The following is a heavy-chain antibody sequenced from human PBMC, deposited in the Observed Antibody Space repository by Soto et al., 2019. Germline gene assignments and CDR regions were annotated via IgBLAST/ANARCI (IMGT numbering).Heavy chain of an antibody. CDR1: GFTFSSYE. J-gene: IGHJ5*02. CDR3: ARDLPYYYDNSGWGA. CDR2: ISSSGTTV. D-gene: IGHD3-22*01. V-gene: IGHV3-48*03. Sequence: EVRLVESGGGLVQPGGSLRLSCAASGFTFSSYEMNWVRQAPGKGLEWVSYISSSGTTVYYADSVKGRFTISRDNAKNSLYLQMNSLRAEDTAVYYCARDLPYYYDNSGWGAWGQGTLVTVSS.